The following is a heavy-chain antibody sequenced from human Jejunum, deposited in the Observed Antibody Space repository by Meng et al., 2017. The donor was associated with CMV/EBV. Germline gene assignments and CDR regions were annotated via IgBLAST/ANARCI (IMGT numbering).Heavy chain of an antibody. CDR2: IRYDGST. CDR1: GFSVTTSY. V-gene: IGHV3-53*01. Sequence: SGFSVTTSYMTWVRQAPGKGLEWLSFIRYDGSTRYTASVQGRFTISRDNAKNSLFLQMNSLRAEDTATYFCARDKLVPGTFGGSDYWGQGALVTVSS. CDR3: ARDKLVPGTFGGSDY. D-gene: IGHD2-15*01. J-gene: IGHJ4*02.